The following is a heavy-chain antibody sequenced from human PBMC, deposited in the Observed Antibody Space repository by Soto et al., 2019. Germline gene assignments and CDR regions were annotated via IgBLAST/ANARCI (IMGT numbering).Heavy chain of an antibody. CDR3: ARGLRIAAAAWFDP. CDR1: GGSFSGYY. D-gene: IGHD6-13*01. Sequence: SETLSLTCAVYGGSFSGYYWSWIRQHPGKGLEWIGYIFYSGSTYYIPSLKSRLTISLDTSKNQFSLKLSSVTAADTAVYYCARGLRIAAAAWFDPWGRGTLVTVSS. V-gene: IGHV4-31*11. CDR2: IFYSGST. J-gene: IGHJ5*02.